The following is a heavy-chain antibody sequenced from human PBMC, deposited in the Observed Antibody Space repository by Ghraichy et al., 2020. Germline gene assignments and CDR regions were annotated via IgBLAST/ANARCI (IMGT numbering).Heavy chain of an antibody. D-gene: IGHD1-1*01. CDR3: ARAQIWNDAFDI. J-gene: IGHJ3*02. V-gene: IGHV3-7*03. CDR2: IKQDGSAK. Sequence: GESLNISCAASGFIFSSYWMSWVRQAPGKGLEWVANIKQDGSAKYSVDSGKGRFTTSRDNAKKSLYLQMNSLRGEDTAVYYCARAQIWNDAFDIWGQGTMVTVSS. CDR1: GFIFSSYW.